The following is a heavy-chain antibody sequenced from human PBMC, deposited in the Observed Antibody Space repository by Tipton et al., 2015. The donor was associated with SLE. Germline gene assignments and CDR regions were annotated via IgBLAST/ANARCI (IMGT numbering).Heavy chain of an antibody. V-gene: IGHV3-15*01. J-gene: IGHJ2*01. Sequence: SLRLSCAASGFTFSNAWMSWVRQAPGKGLEWVGRIKSKTDGWTRDYAAPVKGRFTISRDDSKNTLYMQMNSLKTEDTAVYYCTTGGYFGWYFDRWGRGTLVTVSS. D-gene: IGHD3-9*01. CDR1: GFTFSNAW. CDR2: IKSKTDGWTR. CDR3: TTGGYFGWYFDR.